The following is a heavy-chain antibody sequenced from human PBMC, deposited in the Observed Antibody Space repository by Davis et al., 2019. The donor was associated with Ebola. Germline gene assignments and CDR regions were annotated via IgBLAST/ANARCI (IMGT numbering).Heavy chain of an antibody. Sequence: PGGSLRLSCAASGFTFSTHAMHWVRQAPGKGLEWVTFISYDGGNQDYADSVKGRFTISRDNSKNTLHLQMNSLRAENTAVYYCAKDGWNYGLCNWFDPWGQGTLVTVSS. V-gene: IGHV3-30*04. D-gene: IGHD1-7*01. J-gene: IGHJ5*02. CDR1: GFTFSTHA. CDR3: AKDGWNYGLCNWFDP. CDR2: ISYDGGNQ.